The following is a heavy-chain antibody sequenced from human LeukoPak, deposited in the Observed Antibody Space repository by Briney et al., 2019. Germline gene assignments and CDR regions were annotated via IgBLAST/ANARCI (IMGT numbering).Heavy chain of an antibody. Sequence: ASVTVSCKASGYTFTSYGISWVRQAPGQGLEWMGWISAYNGNTNYAQKLQGRVTMTTDTSTSTAYMELRSLRSDDTAVYYCARDYYYDSSGYSIDYWGQGTLVTVSP. J-gene: IGHJ4*02. CDR1: GYTFTSYG. CDR2: ISAYNGNT. D-gene: IGHD3-22*01. V-gene: IGHV1-18*01. CDR3: ARDYYYDSSGYSIDY.